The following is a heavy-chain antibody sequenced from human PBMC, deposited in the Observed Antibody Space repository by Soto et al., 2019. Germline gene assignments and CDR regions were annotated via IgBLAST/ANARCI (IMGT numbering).Heavy chain of an antibody. J-gene: IGHJ4*01. D-gene: IGHD5-12*01. Sequence: HPGGSLRLSCAASGFSFDRYAMHWVRQVPGRGLEWVAGLNWRGDNIAYADSVKGRFTISRDNAKNALFLQMDSLRPEDTALYFCAKDRYDLSWYEVALDSWGHGTPVTVSS. CDR1: GFSFDRYA. CDR2: LNWRGDNI. CDR3: AKDRYDLSWYEVALDS. V-gene: IGHV3-9*01.